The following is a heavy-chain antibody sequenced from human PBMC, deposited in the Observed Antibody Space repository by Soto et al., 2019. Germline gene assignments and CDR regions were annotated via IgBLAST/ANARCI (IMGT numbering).Heavy chain of an antibody. Sequence: VQLVESGGGVVQPGRSLRLSCAASGFTFSSYGMHWVRQAPGKGLEWVAVIWYDGSNKYYADSVKGRFTISRDNSKNTLYLQMNSLRAEDTAVYYCARAGRSDAFDIWGQGTMVTVSS. V-gene: IGHV3-33*01. CDR2: IWYDGSNK. CDR1: GFTFSSYG. D-gene: IGHD3-10*01. CDR3: ARAGRSDAFDI. J-gene: IGHJ3*02.